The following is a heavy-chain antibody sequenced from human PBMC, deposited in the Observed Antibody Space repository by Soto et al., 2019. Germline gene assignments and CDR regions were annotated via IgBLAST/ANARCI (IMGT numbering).Heavy chain of an antibody. Sequence: EVKVVDSGGGLVQPGGSLRLSCVASGLTFSISWMTWVRQAPGKGLEWVANIKQDGSEKYYVASVKGRFTISRDNAKNSLYLQMNTLRAEDTAVYYCARGGSWYNDYWGQGTLVTVSS. J-gene: IGHJ4*02. V-gene: IGHV3-7*04. D-gene: IGHD6-13*01. CDR3: ARGGSWYNDY. CDR1: GLTFSISW. CDR2: IKQDGSEK.